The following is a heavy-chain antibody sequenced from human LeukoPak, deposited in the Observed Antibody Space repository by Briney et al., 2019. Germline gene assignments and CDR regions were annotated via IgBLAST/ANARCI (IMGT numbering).Heavy chain of an antibody. Sequence: PGESLRLSCVASGFTFSRYWVSWVRQAPGKGLEWVASIKDDGSVKNHVDSVEGRFTISRDNAKNSLSLQMNSLRVEDTAVYYCAREAWWGQGTLVSVSP. V-gene: IGHV3-7*01. CDR2: IKDDGSVK. CDR1: GFTFSRYW. J-gene: IGHJ4*02. CDR3: AREAW.